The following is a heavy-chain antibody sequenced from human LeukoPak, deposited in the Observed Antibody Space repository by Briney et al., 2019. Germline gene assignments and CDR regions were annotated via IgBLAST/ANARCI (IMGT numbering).Heavy chain of an antibody. CDR2: IYYSGST. V-gene: IGHV4-59*01. CDR1: GGSISSYY. Sequence: SETLSLTCTVSGGSISSYYWSWIRQPPGKGLEWIGYIYYSGSTNYNPSLKSRVTISVDTSKNQFSLKLSSVTAADTAVYYCARVHPLGGYYDILTGYFDYWGQGTLVTVSS. CDR3: ARVHPLGGYYDILTGYFDY. J-gene: IGHJ4*02. D-gene: IGHD3-9*01.